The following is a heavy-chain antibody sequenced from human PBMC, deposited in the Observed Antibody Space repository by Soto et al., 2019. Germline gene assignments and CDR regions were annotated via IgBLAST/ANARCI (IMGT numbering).Heavy chain of an antibody. D-gene: IGHD6-13*01. CDR3: ARDLAAVPRAFDY. Sequence: SETLSLTCTVSGGSISSYFYIWVRQPPGKGLEWIGSVYYTGTTDYNLSLKSRVTISVDTSKTQSSLNLRSVTAADTAVYYCARDLAAVPRAFDYWGRGTLVTVSS. CDR1: GGSISSYF. CDR2: VYYTGTT. J-gene: IGHJ4*02. V-gene: IGHV4-59*01.